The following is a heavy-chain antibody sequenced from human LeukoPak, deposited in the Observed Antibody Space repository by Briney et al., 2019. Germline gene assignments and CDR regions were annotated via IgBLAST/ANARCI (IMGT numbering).Heavy chain of an antibody. J-gene: IGHJ3*02. CDR1: GYTLTELS. Sequence: ASVNVSCKVSGYTLTELSMHWERQPHGKGLEWMGGFDPEDGETIYAQKFQGRVSMTEDTSTDTAYMELSSLRSEDTAVYYCATDPEHDAFDIWGQGTMVSVSS. D-gene: IGHD1/OR15-1a*01. CDR2: FDPEDGET. V-gene: IGHV1-24*01. CDR3: ATDPEHDAFDI.